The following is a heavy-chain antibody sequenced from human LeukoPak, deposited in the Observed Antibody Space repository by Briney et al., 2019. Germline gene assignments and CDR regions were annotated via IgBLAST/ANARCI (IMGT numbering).Heavy chain of an antibody. CDR2: IYHSGST. J-gene: IGHJ3*02. D-gene: IGHD3-22*01. Sequence: SETLSLTCTVSGYSISSGYYWGRIRQPPGKGLEWIGSIYHSGSTYYNPSLKSRVTISVDTSKNQFSLKLSSVTAADTAVYYCARSDYYDSLRGAFDIWGQGTMVTVSS. CDR3: ARSDYYDSLRGAFDI. V-gene: IGHV4-38-2*02. CDR1: GYSISSGYY.